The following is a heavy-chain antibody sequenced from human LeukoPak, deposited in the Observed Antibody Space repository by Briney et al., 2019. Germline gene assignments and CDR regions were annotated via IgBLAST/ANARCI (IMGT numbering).Heavy chain of an antibody. CDR2: IKSISDGGTT. V-gene: IGHV3-15*01. J-gene: IGHJ4*02. CDR3: TTLSTVGGVIVSSY. Sequence: GGSLRLSCAASGSGFTFTTTWMSWVRQAPGKGLDWVGRIKSISDGGTTEYAASVKGRFTISRDDLKNTVYLQMSSLKTEDTAVYCCTTLSTVGGVIVSSYWGQGTLVTVSS. D-gene: IGHD3-16*02. CDR1: GSGFTFTTTW.